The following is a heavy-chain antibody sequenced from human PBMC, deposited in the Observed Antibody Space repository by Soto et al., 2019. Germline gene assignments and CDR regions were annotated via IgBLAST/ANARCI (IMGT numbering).Heavy chain of an antibody. CDR3: AGLQKGYCGGDCPPERAEYFQH. J-gene: IGHJ1*01. CDR2: IIPIFGTA. CDR1: GGTFSSYA. D-gene: IGHD2-21*02. Sequence: QVQLVQSGAEVKKPGSSVKVSCKASGGTFSSYAISWVRQAPGQGLEWMGGIIPIFGTANYAQKFQGRVTITADESTSTAYVELSSLRSEDTAVYYCAGLQKGYCGGDCPPERAEYFQHWGQGTLVTVSS. V-gene: IGHV1-69*01.